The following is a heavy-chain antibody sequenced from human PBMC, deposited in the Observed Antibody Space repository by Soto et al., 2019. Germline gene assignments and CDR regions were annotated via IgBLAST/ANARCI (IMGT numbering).Heavy chain of an antibody. J-gene: IGHJ4*02. CDR3: ARGPYCSGGSCYRGFDS. D-gene: IGHD2-15*01. Sequence: SETLSLTCAVYGGSFSGYYWSWIRQPPGKGLEWIGEVNHVGSTNYNPSLKSRVTISVDTPKNQFSLQPTSVTAADTAVYYCARGPYCSGGSCYRGFDSWGQGTLVTVSS. V-gene: IGHV4-34*01. CDR2: VNHVGST. CDR1: GGSFSGYY.